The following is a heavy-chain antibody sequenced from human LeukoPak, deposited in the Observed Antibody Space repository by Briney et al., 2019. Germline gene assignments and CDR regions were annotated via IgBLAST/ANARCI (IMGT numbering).Heavy chain of an antibody. CDR1: GFTFSSYS. J-gene: IGHJ4*02. D-gene: IGHD3-10*01. Sequence: GGSLRLSCAASGFTFSSYSMNWVRQAPGEGLEWVSYISSSGSTIYYADSLKGRFTIPRDNAKNSLHLQMNSLRAEDTAVDYCARAVDGYYYGSGSYYPGYYFDYWGQGTLVTVSS. CDR2: ISSSGSTI. V-gene: IGHV3-48*01. CDR3: ARAVDGYYYGSGSYYPGYYFDY.